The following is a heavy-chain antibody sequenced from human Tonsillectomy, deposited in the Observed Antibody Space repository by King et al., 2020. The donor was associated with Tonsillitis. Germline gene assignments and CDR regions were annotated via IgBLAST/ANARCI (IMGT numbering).Heavy chain of an antibody. CDR3: AREYCSGGSCYSWYFNL. J-gene: IGHJ2*01. Sequence: QLVQSGGGLVQPGGSLRLSCAASGFTFSSHEMNWVRQAPGKGLEWVSFISSSGSTTYYADSVKGRFTISRDNAKNSLYLQMNSLRAEDTAVYYCAREYCSGGSCYSWYFNLWGRGTLVTVSS. D-gene: IGHD2-15*01. CDR2: ISSSGSTT. CDR1: GFTFSSHE. V-gene: IGHV3-48*03.